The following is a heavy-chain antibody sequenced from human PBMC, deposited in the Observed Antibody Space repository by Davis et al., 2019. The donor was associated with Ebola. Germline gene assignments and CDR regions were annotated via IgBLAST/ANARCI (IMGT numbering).Heavy chain of an antibody. CDR1: GFTFSSYD. Sequence: GESLKISCAAPGFTFSSYDMHRVRQATGKGLEWVSAIGTAGDTYYPGSVKGRFTISRENAKNSLYLQLNSLRAEDTAVYYCARTVGIAARPDANWFDPWGQGTLVTVSS. CDR2: IGTAGDT. D-gene: IGHD6-6*01. V-gene: IGHV3-13*01. CDR3: ARTVGIAARPDANWFDP. J-gene: IGHJ5*02.